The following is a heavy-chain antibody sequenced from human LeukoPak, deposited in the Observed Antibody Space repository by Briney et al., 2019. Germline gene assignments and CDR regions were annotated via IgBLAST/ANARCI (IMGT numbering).Heavy chain of an antibody. CDR2: INTNSGGT. V-gene: IGHV1-2*02. Sequence: GASVKVSCKASGYSFTGYYMYWVRQAPAQGLDWMGWINTNSGGTNYAQNFQGRVTMTRDTSISTAYMELSRLRSDDTAVYYCARIDNSGYPYFDYWGQGTLVTVSS. CDR3: ARIDNSGYPYFDY. J-gene: IGHJ4*02. D-gene: IGHD3-22*01. CDR1: GYSFTGYY.